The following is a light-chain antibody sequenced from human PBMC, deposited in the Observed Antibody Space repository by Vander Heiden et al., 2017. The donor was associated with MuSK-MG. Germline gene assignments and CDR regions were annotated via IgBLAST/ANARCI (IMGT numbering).Light chain of an antibody. CDR2: GAS. V-gene: IGKV3-20*01. CDR3: QQYGRSPDT. CDR1: QSISSSY. J-gene: IGKJ2*01. Sequence: EMMLTHSPGTQSLSPGERATLSSRSSQSISSSYLDWYQQKPGQAPRLLIYGASSRATGIPDRFSGSGSGTDVTLNISRVEPEDFAVYYCQQYGRSPDTFGQGTKLEIK.